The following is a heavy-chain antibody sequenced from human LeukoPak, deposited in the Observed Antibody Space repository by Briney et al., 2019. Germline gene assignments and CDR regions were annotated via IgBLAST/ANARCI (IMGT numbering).Heavy chain of an antibody. CDR3: ARSSGSYYKGPFDY. CDR2: ISSNGGST. J-gene: IGHJ4*02. D-gene: IGHD3-10*01. CDR1: GFTFSSYA. V-gene: IGHV3-64*01. Sequence: GGYLRLSCAASGFTFSSYAMHWVRQAPGKGLEYVSAISSNGGSTYYANSVKGRFTISRDNSKNTLYLQMGSLRAEDMAVYYCARSSGSYYKGPFDYWGQGTLVTVSS.